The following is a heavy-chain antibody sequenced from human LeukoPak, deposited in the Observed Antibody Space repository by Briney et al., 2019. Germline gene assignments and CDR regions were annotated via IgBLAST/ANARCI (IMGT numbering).Heavy chain of an antibody. Sequence: GGSLRLSCAASGFTFNTYSMNWVRQAPGKGLEWVSSISSSSKYIYYADSVKGRFTISRDNAKNSLYLQMNSLRAEDTAVYYCAREGGSYSDAFDIWGQRTMVTVSS. J-gene: IGHJ3*02. V-gene: IGHV3-21*01. D-gene: IGHD1-26*01. CDR2: ISSSSKYI. CDR3: AREGGSYSDAFDI. CDR1: GFTFNTYS.